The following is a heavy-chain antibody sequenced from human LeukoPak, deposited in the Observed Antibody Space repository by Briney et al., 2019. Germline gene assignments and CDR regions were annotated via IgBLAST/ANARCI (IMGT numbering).Heavy chain of an antibody. CDR2: ISYDGSNK. V-gene: IGHV3-30-3*01. Sequence: PGGSLRLSCAASGFIFSNYTIHWVRQAPGKGLEWVAVISYDGSNKYYADSVKGRFTVSRDNSKTTLYLQMDSLRAEDTAVYYCARPRGSRWSIPFDNWGQGTLVTVSS. CDR1: GFIFSNYT. J-gene: IGHJ4*02. CDR3: ARPRGSRWSIPFDN. D-gene: IGHD6-13*01.